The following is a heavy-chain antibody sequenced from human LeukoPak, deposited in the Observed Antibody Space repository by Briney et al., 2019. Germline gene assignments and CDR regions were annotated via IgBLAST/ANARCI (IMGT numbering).Heavy chain of an antibody. J-gene: IGHJ4*02. Sequence: SETLSLTCTVSGGSISSYYWSWIRQPPGKGLEWIGYIYYSGSTNYNPSPKSRVTISVDTSKNQFSPKLSSVTAADTAVYYCARLTYGGNSLYFDYWGQGTLVTVSS. D-gene: IGHD4-23*01. CDR3: ARLTYGGNSLYFDY. CDR1: GGSISSYY. V-gene: IGHV4-59*08. CDR2: IYYSGST.